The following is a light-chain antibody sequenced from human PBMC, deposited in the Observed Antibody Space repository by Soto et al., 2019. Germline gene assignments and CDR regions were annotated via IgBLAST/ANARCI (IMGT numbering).Light chain of an antibody. CDR2: SAS. CDR3: QKYNTGPAT. Sequence: DLQMTQSPPSLSASVGDRVTITCRASQGIGNSLAWYQQKPGTVPKLLIYSASTLQSVVPSRFSGSESGTDFTLTISSLQPEDVAAYYCQKYNTGPATFGQGTRLEIK. J-gene: IGKJ5*01. V-gene: IGKV1-27*01. CDR1: QGIGNS.